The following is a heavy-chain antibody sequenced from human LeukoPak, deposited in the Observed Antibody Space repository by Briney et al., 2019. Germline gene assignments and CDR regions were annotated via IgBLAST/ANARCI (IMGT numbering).Heavy chain of an antibody. J-gene: IGHJ4*02. CDR2: IYYSGST. Sequence: SETLSLTCTVSGGSISSYYWSWIRQPPGKGLEWIGYIYYSGSTSYNPSLKSRVTISVDTSKNQFSLKLSSVTAADTAVYHCARGPNSSRFSYFDYWGQGTLVTVSS. CDR1: GGSISSYY. V-gene: IGHV4-59*01. CDR3: ARGPNSSRFSYFDY. D-gene: IGHD2-2*01.